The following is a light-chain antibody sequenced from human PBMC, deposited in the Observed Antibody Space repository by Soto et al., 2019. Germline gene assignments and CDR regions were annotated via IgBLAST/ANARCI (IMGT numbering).Light chain of an antibody. CDR3: HQYDNLPKT. Sequence: EVVVTQSAATLSLSPGERATLSCRASQSVSSNLTWYQQKPGQAPRRLIYEASTRATGIPARFSGSGSGTEFTLISSSLQSEDFAVYYCHQYDNLPKTFGQGTQLEIK. J-gene: IGKJ5*01. CDR2: EAS. V-gene: IGKV3-15*01. CDR1: QSVSSN.